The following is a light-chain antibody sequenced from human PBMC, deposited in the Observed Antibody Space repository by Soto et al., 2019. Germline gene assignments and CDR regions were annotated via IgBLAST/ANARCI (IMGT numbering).Light chain of an antibody. J-gene: IGKJ1*01. Sequence: TPFPDTVSLTAGEPVTLSGVASQSVRTNLSWYQQRPGQAPRLLIHYASTRASDIPARFSGSGSGTNFTLAISSLQSEDFAVYYCQQYAYWPETFGQGTKVDIK. CDR1: QSVRTN. CDR2: YAS. CDR3: QQYAYWPET. V-gene: IGKV3D-15*01.